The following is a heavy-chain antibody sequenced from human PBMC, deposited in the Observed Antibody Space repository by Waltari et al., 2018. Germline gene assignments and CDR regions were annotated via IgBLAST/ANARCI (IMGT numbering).Heavy chain of an antibody. CDR1: GGTFSSYT. CDR2: IIPILGIA. CDR3: ARGAQYYYDSSGYYASY. D-gene: IGHD3-22*01. J-gene: IGHJ4*02. Sequence: QVQLVQSGAEVKKPGSSVKVSCKASGGTFSSYTISWVRPAPGQGLEWMGRIIPILGIANYAQKFQGRVTITADKSTSTAYMELSSLRSEDTAVYYCARGAQYYYDSSGYYASYWGQGTLVTVSS. V-gene: IGHV1-69*02.